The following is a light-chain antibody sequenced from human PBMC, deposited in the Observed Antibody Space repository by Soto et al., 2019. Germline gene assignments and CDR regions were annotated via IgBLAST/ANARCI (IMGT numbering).Light chain of an antibody. CDR3: QQRSNWPPIFT. Sequence: EIVLTQSPATLSLSPGERATLSCRASQTVSNYLAWYQQKPGQAPRLLIYGASNRATGVPARFSGSGSGTDFTLSITSLKPEDFAVYYCQQRSNWPPIFTFGPGTKVDVK. CDR1: QTVSNY. J-gene: IGKJ3*01. CDR2: GAS. V-gene: IGKV3-11*01.